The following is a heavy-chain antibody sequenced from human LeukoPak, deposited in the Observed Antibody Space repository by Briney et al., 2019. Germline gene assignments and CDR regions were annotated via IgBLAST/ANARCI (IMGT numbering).Heavy chain of an antibody. D-gene: IGHD3-3*01. Sequence: ASVKVSCKASGYTFTSYGISWVRQAPGQGLEWMGWISAYNGNTNYAQKLQGRVTMTTDTSTSTAYMELRSLRSDDTAVYYCARVGSNYDFWSANYYYYYMDVWGKGTTVTVSS. J-gene: IGHJ6*03. V-gene: IGHV1-18*01. CDR1: GYTFTSYG. CDR3: ARVGSNYDFWSANYYYYYMDV. CDR2: ISAYNGNT.